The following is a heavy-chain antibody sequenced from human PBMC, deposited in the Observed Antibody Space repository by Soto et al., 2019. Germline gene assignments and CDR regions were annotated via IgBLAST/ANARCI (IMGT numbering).Heavy chain of an antibody. Sequence: VGSLRLSCAASGFTFSRYIMHWVRQAPGQGLEWIATISSTSTNIYYADSVKGRIAISRDNPKNSLYLQMDSLRREDTAVYYCARGIASSSLVTFDVWGQGTMVTVSS. CDR2: ISSTSTNI. J-gene: IGHJ3*01. CDR3: ARGIASSSLVTFDV. V-gene: IGHV3-21*01. D-gene: IGHD2-21*01. CDR1: GFTFSRYI.